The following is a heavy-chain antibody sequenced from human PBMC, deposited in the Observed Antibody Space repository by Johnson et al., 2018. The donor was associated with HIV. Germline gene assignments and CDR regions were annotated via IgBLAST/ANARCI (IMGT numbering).Heavy chain of an antibody. V-gene: IGHV3-66*04. J-gene: IGHJ3*02. D-gene: IGHD4-23*01. CDR3: ASQRWKQGDAFDI. CDR1: GFTVSSNY. Sequence: VQLVESGGGLVQPGGSLRLSCAASGFTVSSNYMSWVRQAPGKGLEWVSVIYSGGSTYYADSVKGRFTISRDNSKNTRYLQMNSLRAEDTALYYCASQRWKQGDAFDIWGQGTMVTVSS. CDR2: IYSGGST.